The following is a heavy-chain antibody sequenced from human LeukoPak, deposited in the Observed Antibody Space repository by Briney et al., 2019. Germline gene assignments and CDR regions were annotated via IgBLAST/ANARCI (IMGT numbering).Heavy chain of an antibody. CDR3: ARDHWSHYYGSGGENYFDP. V-gene: IGHV1-18*01. D-gene: IGHD3-10*01. J-gene: IGHJ5*02. CDR2: ISGFNAYT. Sequence: ASVKVSCKASGYSFTVYGISWVRQAPGQGLEWMGWISGFNAYTNYAQKLQGRFTMATDTSTSTAYMEVRGLRSDDTAVYYCARDHWSHYYGSGGENYFDPWGQGALVTVSS. CDR1: GYSFTVYG.